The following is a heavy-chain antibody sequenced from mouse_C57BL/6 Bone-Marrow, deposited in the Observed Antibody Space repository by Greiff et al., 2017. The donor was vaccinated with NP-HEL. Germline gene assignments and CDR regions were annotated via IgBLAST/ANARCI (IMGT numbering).Heavy chain of an antibody. CDR3: ARGEDRWFAY. D-gene: IGHD2-14*01. CDR2: ISNLAYSI. V-gene: IGHV5-15*01. CDR1: GFTFSDYG. Sequence: EVKVVEPGGGLVQPGGSVKLSCAASGFTFSDYGMAWVRQAPRQGPEWVAFISNLAYSIYYADTVTGRFTISREKAKNTLYLEMSRLRSEDTAMYYCARGEDRWFAYWGQGTLVTVSA. J-gene: IGHJ3*01.